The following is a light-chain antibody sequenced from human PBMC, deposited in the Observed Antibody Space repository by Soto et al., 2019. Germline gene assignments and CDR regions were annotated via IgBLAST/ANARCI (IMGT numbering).Light chain of an antibody. CDR2: LNSDGSH. V-gene: IGLV4-69*01. CDR3: QTWGTGIVV. Sequence: QSVLTQSPSASAPLGASVKLTCTLSSGHSINAIAWHQQQPEKGPRYLMNLNSDGSHSKGDGIPDRFSGSSSGAERYLTISSLQSEDEADYYCQTWGTGIVVFGGGTKLTVL. CDR1: SGHSINA. J-gene: IGLJ2*01.